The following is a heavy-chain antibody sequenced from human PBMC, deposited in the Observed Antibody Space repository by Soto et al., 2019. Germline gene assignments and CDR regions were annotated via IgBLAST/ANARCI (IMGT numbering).Heavy chain of an antibody. J-gene: IGHJ6*02. Sequence: GGSLRLSCAASGFTFSSYAMHWVRQAPDKGLEWVAVISYDGSNKYYADSVKGRFTISRDNSKNTLYLQMNSLRAEDTAVYYCARDGSGVLLWFGEHSGYYYYGMDVWGQGTTVTVSS. CDR2: ISYDGSNK. CDR1: GFTFSSYA. CDR3: ARDGSGVLLWFGEHSGYYYYGMDV. D-gene: IGHD3-10*01. V-gene: IGHV3-30-3*01.